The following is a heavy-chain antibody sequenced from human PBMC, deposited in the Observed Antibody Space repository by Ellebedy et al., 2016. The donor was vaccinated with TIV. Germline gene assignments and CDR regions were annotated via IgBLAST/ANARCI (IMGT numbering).Heavy chain of an antibody. V-gene: IGHV1-24*01. Sequence: ASVQVSCKVSGYTLTELSMHWVRPAPGKGLEWMGGFDPEDGEPIYAQKFQGRVTMTEDTSTDTAYLELSSLRSDDTAVYYCATAVTPKWRDESGSYLLHYNGLDVWGQGTTVTVSS. CDR2: FDPEDGEP. CDR3: ATAVTPKWRDESGSYLLHYNGLDV. CDR1: GYTLTELS. J-gene: IGHJ6*02. D-gene: IGHD1-26*01.